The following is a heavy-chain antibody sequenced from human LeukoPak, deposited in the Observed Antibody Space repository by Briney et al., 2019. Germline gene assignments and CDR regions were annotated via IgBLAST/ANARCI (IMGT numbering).Heavy chain of an antibody. V-gene: IGHV1-69*05. D-gene: IGHD4-17*01. J-gene: IGHJ5*02. CDR3: ARNVHGDYGSGWFDP. Sequence: SVKVSXKTSGGTFNNSAISWVRQAPGQGLEWLGGIMPLFGTAGYAQKFQGRVTITKDESTRTVYLELTSLTSDDTAVYYCARNVHGDYGSGWFDPWGQGTLVSVSS. CDR2: IMPLFGTA. CDR1: GGTFNNSA.